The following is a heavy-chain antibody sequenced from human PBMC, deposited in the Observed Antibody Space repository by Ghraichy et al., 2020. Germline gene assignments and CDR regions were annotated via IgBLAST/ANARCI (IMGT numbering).Heavy chain of an antibody. D-gene: IGHD3-10*02. Sequence: GGPLRLSCAASGFTFSNAWMIWVRQAPGKGLEWVGRIKSKAEGGTIDYAAPVKGRFTISRDDSENTLYLQMNSLETEDTAVYYCTTVRGLLGYWGQGTLVTVSS. V-gene: IGHV3-15*01. CDR2: IKSKAEGGTI. CDR1: GFTFSNAW. J-gene: IGHJ4*02. CDR3: TTVRGLLGY.